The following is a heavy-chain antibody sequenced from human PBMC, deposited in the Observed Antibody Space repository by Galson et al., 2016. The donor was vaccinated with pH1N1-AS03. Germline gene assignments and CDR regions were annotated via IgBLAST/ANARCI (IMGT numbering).Heavy chain of an antibody. D-gene: IGHD2-2*01. CDR1: GYIFTGFY. CDR3: ARDPRGPCTSATCPTTYYFGMDV. V-gene: IGHV1-2*04. J-gene: IGHJ6*02. Sequence: SVKVSCKASGYIFTGFYVHWVRQAPGQGLEWMGWINTDSGVTNYAQKFEAWVTMTRDTSVSTAYMALYGLKSDDTAVYYCARDPRGPCTSATCPTTYYFGMDVWGQGTTVILSS. CDR2: INTDSGVT.